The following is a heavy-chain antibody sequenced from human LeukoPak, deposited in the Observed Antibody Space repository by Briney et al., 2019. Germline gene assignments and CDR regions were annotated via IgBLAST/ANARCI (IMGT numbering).Heavy chain of an antibody. D-gene: IGHD3-16*01. J-gene: IGHJ4*02. CDR1: GGSISSGSYY. V-gene: IGHV4-39*01. CDR2: AYDGGST. CDR3: ARQKNGDYPDY. Sequence: SETLSLTCTVSGGSISSGSYYWGWIRQPPGKGLEWIGSAYDGGSTYYNPSLTSRVTLSADASKNQFSLKVSSVTAADTAVYYCARQKNGDYPDYWGQGTLVTVSS.